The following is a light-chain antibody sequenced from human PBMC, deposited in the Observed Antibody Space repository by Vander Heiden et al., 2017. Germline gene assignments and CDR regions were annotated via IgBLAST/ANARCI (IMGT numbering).Light chain of an antibody. CDR3: QQYYSTPYT. V-gene: IGKV4-1*01. CDR2: WAS. CDR1: QSVLDSSNNKSF. J-gene: IGKJ2*01. Sequence: DLVVTHSPDSLAVSLGQSATINGKSSQSVLDSSNNKSFLAWYQQKPGQPPKLLIYWASTREAGVPDRFSGSGSGTDFTLTISSLQAEDVAVYYCQQYYSTPYTFGQGTKLEIK.